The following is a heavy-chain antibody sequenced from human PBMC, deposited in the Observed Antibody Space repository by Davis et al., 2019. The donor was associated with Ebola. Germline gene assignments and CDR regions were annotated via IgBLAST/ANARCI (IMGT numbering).Heavy chain of an antibody. Sequence: PSETLSLTCTVSGGSISSGSYYWSWIRQPAGKGLEWIGHIYTSGSTYYNPSLKSRVTISVDTSKNQFSLKLSSVTAADTAVYYCASSSIFGGWRAFDIWGQGTMVTVSS. D-gene: IGHD3-3*01. CDR3: ASSSIFGGWRAFDI. J-gene: IGHJ3*02. CDR2: IYTSGST. V-gene: IGHV4-61*09. CDR1: GGSISSGSYY.